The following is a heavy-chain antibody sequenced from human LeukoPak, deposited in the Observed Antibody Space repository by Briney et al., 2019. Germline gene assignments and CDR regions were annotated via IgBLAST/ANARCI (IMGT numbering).Heavy chain of an antibody. CDR2: ISSSSSYI. CDR3: ARDPGAEHDAFDI. J-gene: IGHJ3*02. Sequence: RPGRSLRLSCAASGFTFSSYSMNWVRQAPGKGLEWVSSISSSSSYIYYADSVKGRFTISRDNAKNSLYLQMNSLRAEDTAVYYCARDPGAEHDAFDIWGQGTMVTVSS. V-gene: IGHV3-21*01. D-gene: IGHD6-19*01. CDR1: GFTFSSYS.